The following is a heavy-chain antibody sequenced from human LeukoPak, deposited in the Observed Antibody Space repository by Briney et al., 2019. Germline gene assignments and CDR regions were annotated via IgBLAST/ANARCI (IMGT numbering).Heavy chain of an antibody. Sequence: ASVKVSCKASGYTFTGYYMHWVRQAPGQGLEWVGWINPNSGGTNYAQKFQGRVTMTRDTSISTAYMELSRLRSDDTAVYYCARDGHMVVPAASYYYDSSGYYPLYYWGQGTLVTVSS. CDR2: INPNSGGT. J-gene: IGHJ4*02. V-gene: IGHV1-2*02. CDR3: ARDGHMVVPAASYYYDSSGYYPLYY. D-gene: IGHD3-22*01. CDR1: GYTFTGYY.